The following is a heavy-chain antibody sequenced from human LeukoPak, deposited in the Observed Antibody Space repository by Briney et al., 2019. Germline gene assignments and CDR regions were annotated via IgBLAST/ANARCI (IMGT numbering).Heavy chain of an antibody. CDR2: IIPIFGTA. Sequence: SVKVSCKASGGTFSSYAISWVRQAPGQGLEWMGGIIPIFGTANYAQKFQGRVTITADESTSTAYMELSSLRSEDTAVYYCAKDYGSGSYACDYWGQGTLVTVSS. CDR3: AKDYGSGSYACDY. V-gene: IGHV1-69*13. CDR1: GGTFSSYA. J-gene: IGHJ4*02. D-gene: IGHD3-10*01.